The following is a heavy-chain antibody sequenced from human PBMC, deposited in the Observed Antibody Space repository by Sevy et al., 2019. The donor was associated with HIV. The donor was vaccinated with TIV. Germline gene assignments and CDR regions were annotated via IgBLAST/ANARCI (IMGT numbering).Heavy chain of an antibody. D-gene: IGHD1-26*01. CDR1: GFILTNAW. J-gene: IGHJ4*02. Sequence: GGSLRLSCAASGFILTNAWMSWVRQAPGKGLEWVGRIKSKTDGGTRDFAAPVKGRFAISRDDSKSTFYLQMDSLKTEDTGVYYCTAGVGTSDCDYWGQGILVTVSS. CDR3: TAGVGTSDCDY. CDR2: IKSKTDGGTR. V-gene: IGHV3-15*01.